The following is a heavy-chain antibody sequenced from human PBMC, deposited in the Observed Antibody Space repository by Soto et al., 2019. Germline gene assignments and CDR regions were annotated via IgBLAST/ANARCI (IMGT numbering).Heavy chain of an antibody. V-gene: IGHV4-59*01. Sequence: SETLSLTCTVSGGSFSNYYWSWIRQPPGKGLEWIGYIYYSGSTNYNPSLKSRVTISVDTSKNQFSLKLSSVTAADTAVYYCARVRFLGTGTMLVDPWGQGTLVTVSS. J-gene: IGHJ5*02. CDR3: ARVRFLGTGTMLVDP. CDR1: GGSFSNYY. CDR2: IYYSGST. D-gene: IGHD1-7*01.